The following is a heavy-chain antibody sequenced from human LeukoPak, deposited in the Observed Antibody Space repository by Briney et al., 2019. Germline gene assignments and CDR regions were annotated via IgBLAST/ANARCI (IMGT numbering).Heavy chain of an antibody. CDR3: ASGAAAGPRWFDP. J-gene: IGHJ5*02. CDR1: GGSISSYY. Sequence: SETLSLTCTVSGGSISSYYWSWIRQPPGKGLEWIGEINHSGSTNYNPSLKSRVTISVDTSKNQFSLKLSSVTAADTAVYYCASGAAAGPRWFDPWGQGTLVTVSS. D-gene: IGHD6-13*01. CDR2: INHSGST. V-gene: IGHV4-34*01.